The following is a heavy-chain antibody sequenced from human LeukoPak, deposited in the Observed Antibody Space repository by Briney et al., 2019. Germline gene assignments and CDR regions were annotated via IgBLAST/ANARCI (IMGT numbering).Heavy chain of an antibody. CDR1: GYTFTGYY. V-gene: IGHV1-46*01. CDR2: INPSGGST. CDR3: ARVNRTVASFDP. Sequence: GASVKVSCKASGYTFTGYYMHWVRQAPGQGLEWMGIINPSGGSTSYAQKFQGRVTMTRDTSTSTVYMELSSLRSEDTAVYYCARVNRTVASFDPWGQGTLVTVSS. D-gene: IGHD6-19*01. J-gene: IGHJ5*02.